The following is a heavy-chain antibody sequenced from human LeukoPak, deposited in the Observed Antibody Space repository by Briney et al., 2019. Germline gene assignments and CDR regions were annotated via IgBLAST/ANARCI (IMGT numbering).Heavy chain of an antibody. CDR1: GFTFSSYS. D-gene: IGHD3-9*01. Sequence: GESLKISCAASGFTFSSYSMNWVRQAPGKGLEWVSYISSSSSTIYYADSVKGRFTISRDNAKNSLYLQMNSLRAEDTAVYYCARDRPHYDILTGYSNWFDPWGQGTLVTVSS. V-gene: IGHV3-48*01. CDR2: ISSSSSTI. CDR3: ARDRPHYDILTGYSNWFDP. J-gene: IGHJ5*02.